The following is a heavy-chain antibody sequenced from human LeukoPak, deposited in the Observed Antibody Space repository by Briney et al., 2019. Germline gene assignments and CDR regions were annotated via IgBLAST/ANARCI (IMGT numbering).Heavy chain of an antibody. CDR3: ARDEYAYGGRTHPYFFDY. V-gene: IGHV4-61*02. D-gene: IGHD3-10*01. Sequence: SETLSLTCTVSGGSISSGSYYWSWIRQPAGKGLDWIGRIYTTGSTNYNPSLKSRVTISVDTSKNQFSLKLSSVTAADAAVYYCARDEYAYGGRTHPYFFDYWGQGTLVTVSS. CDR1: GGSISSGSYY. CDR2: IYTTGST. J-gene: IGHJ4*02.